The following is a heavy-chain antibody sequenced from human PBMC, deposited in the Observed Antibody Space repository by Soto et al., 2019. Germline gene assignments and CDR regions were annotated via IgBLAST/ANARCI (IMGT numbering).Heavy chain of an antibody. CDR2: ISAYNGNT. J-gene: IGHJ5*02. V-gene: IGHV1-18*01. CDR1: GYTFTSYG. CDR3: ARDFGVVAATRWFDP. Sequence: ASVKVSCKASGYTFTSYGISWVRQAPGQGLECMGWISAYNGNTNYAQKLQGRVTITTDTSTSTAYMELRSLRSDDTAVYYCARDFGVVAATRWFDPWGKGTLVTVSS. D-gene: IGHD2-15*01.